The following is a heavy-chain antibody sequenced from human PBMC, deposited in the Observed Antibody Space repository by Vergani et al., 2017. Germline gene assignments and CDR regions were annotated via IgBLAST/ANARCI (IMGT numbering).Heavy chain of an antibody. V-gene: IGHV4-4*07. CDR1: GAPISYWC. D-gene: IGHD7-27*01. Sequence: QVQMQESGPGLVKTSETLSLTCSASGAPISYWCWSWLRQPAGKGLEWIGRLCPSGSTNYKPSLKSRVTMSIDTSKTHFSLKLTSVTAADTAVYYCATGAGPFDIWGQGTLVTVSS. CDR3: ATGAGPFDI. J-gene: IGHJ4*02. CDR2: LCPSGST.